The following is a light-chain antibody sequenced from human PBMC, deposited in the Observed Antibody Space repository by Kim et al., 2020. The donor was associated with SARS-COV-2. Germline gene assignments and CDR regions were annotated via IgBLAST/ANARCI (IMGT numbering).Light chain of an antibody. CDR3: QQYSSFPMYT. Sequence: ASVGDRVIITCRASQTISTWLAWYQQKPGKPPKLLIYDASTLESGVPSKFSGSGSGTEFTLTISSLQADDFATYYCQQYSSFPMYTFGQGTKLEI. CDR2: DAS. CDR1: QTISTW. V-gene: IGKV1-5*01. J-gene: IGKJ2*01.